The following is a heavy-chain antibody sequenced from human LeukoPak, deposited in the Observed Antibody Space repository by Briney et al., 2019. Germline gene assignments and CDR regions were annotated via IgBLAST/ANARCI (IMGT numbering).Heavy chain of an antibody. CDR2: IIPILGIA. J-gene: IGHJ4*02. CDR1: GGTFSSYA. Sequence: GASVKVSCKASGGTFSSYAISWVRQAPGQGLEWMGRIIPILGIANYAQKFQGRVTITADKSTSTAYMELSSLRSEDTAVYYCARDRKDTAMVSPRYYFDYWGQGTLVTVSS. CDR3: ARDRKDTAMVSPRYYFDY. V-gene: IGHV1-69*04. D-gene: IGHD5-18*01.